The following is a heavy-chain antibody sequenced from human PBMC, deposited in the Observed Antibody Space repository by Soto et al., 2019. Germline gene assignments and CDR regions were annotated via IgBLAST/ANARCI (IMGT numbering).Heavy chain of an antibody. D-gene: IGHD6-13*01. J-gene: IGHJ5*02. V-gene: IGHV4-31*03. CDR2: IYYSGST. CDR3: ARGTLIAAADGHNWFDP. Sequence: SETLSLTCTVSGGSISSGGYYWSWIRQHPGKGLEWIGYIYYSGSTYYNPSLKSRVTISVDTSKNQFSLKLSSVTAADTAVYYCARGTLIAAADGHNWFDPWGQGTLVTVSS. CDR1: GGSISSGGYY.